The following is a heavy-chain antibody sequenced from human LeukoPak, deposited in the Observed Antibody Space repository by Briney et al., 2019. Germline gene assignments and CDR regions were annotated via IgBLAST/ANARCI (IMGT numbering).Heavy chain of an antibody. J-gene: IGHJ4*02. CDR3: ARRGSQSSTYFRY. CDR2: INHSGST. CDR1: GGSFSGYY. V-gene: IGHV4-34*01. D-gene: IGHD3-10*02. Sequence: SETLSLTCAVYGGSFSGYYWSWIRQPPGKGLEWIGEINHSGSTNYNPSLKSRVTISVDTSKNQFSLKLSSVTAADTAVYYCARRGSQSSTYFRYWGQGTLVTVSS.